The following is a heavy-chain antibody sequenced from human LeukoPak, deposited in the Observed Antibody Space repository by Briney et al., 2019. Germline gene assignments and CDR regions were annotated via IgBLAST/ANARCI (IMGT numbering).Heavy chain of an antibody. V-gene: IGHV4-34*01. CDR1: GGSFSGYY. Sequence: SSETLSLTCAVYGGSFSGYYWSWIRQPPGKGLEWIGEINHSGSTNYNPSLKSRVTISVDTSKNQFSLKLSSVTAADTAVYYCARGPEWPAAQTYNWFDPWGQGTLVTVSS. J-gene: IGHJ5*02. CDR2: INHSGST. CDR3: ARGPEWPAAQTYNWFDP. D-gene: IGHD2-2*01.